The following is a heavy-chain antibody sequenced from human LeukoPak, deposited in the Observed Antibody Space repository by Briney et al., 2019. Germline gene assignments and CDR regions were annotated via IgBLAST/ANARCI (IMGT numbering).Heavy chain of an antibody. CDR1: GFTFSSYG. CDR3: ARDWTMATITPLDY. CDR2: IWYDGSNK. J-gene: IGHJ4*02. V-gene: IGHV3-33*01. Sequence: GGSLRLSCAASGFTFSSYGMHWVRQAPGKGLEWVAVIWYDGSNKYYADSVKGRFTISRDNSKNTLYLQMNSLRAEDTAVYYCARDWTMATITPLDYWGQGTLVTVSS. D-gene: IGHD5-12*01.